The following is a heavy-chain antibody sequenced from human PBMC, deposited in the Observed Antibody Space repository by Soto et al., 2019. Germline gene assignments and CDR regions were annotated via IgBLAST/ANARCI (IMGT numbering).Heavy chain of an antibody. CDR1: DFAFSNAW. V-gene: IGHV3-15*07. D-gene: IGHD1-26*01. CDR3: TTDSYSPIVEVRFDY. J-gene: IGHJ4*01. CDR2: IKSRALGGTT. Sequence: SLRLSCAASDFAFSNAWINWVRQAPGKGLEWVGRIKSRALGGTTDFAAPVRGRFAITRDDSRNMVYMQMNNLNTEDTAVYYCTTDSYSPIVEVRFDYWGHGTLVTSPQ.